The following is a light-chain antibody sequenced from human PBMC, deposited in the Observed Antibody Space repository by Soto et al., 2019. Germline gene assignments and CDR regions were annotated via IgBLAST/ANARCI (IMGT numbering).Light chain of an antibody. V-gene: IGKV2-28*01. Sequence: TVMPQSPLSLPVTPGEPASISCRSSQSLLHISGNSHLDWYLHKPGQSPQLQIYLGSIRASGVAERFSGTRSGTEFNLRIRRVEAEDVGVYCSLQALQTPYIFGQGAKLEIQ. CDR1: QSLLHISGNSH. CDR2: LGS. J-gene: IGKJ2*01. CDR3: LQALQTPYI.